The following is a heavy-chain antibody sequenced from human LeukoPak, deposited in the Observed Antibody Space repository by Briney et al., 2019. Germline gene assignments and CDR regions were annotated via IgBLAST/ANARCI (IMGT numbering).Heavy chain of an antibody. V-gene: IGHV5-51*01. CDR2: IYPGDSDT. Sequence: GESLKISCKGSGYSFTSYWIGWVRQMPGKGLEWMGIIYPGDSDTRYSPSFQGQVTISADKSISTAYLQWSSLKASDTAMYYCARQPPPYYYDSSGYYPFDYWGQGTLVTVSS. J-gene: IGHJ4*02. CDR1: GYSFTSYW. CDR3: ARQPPPYYYDSSGYYPFDY. D-gene: IGHD3-22*01.